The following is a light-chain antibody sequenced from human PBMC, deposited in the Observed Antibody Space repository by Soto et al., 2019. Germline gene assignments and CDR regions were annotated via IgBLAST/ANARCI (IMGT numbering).Light chain of an antibody. CDR3: QHENRFPRT. CDR1: QGISSW. J-gene: IGKJ3*01. CDR2: AAS. Sequence: DIQMTQSPSSVSASVGDRVTITCRATQGISSWLAWYQQKPGKAPKLLIYAASSLQSGVPSRFSGSGSGTDFTLTINILKPEDFATYYCQHENRFPRTFGPGTKLDIK. V-gene: IGKV1-12*01.